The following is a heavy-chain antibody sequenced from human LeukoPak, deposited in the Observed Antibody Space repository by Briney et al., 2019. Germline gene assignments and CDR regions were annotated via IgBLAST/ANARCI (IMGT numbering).Heavy chain of an antibody. J-gene: IGHJ4*02. Sequence: SSETLSLTCTVSGGSISSYYWSWIHQPPGKGLEWIGSIYYSGSTYYNPSLKSRVTISVDTSKNQFSLKLSSVTAADTAVYYCAATSSNDYWGQGTLVTVSS. CDR2: IYYSGST. CDR3: AATSSNDY. CDR1: GGSISSYY. V-gene: IGHV4-39*07.